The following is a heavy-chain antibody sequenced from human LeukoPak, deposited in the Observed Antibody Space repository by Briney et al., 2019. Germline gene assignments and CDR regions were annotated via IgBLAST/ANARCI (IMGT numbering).Heavy chain of an antibody. J-gene: IGHJ5*02. D-gene: IGHD3-10*01. CDR1: GNIFTGYY. CDR3: ATNILVRDIINWFDP. CDR2: IKPNSGGT. V-gene: IGHV1-2*02. Sequence: ASVKVSCKASGNIFTGYYLHWVRQAPGQGLEWMGWIKPNSGGTRSAQKFQGRVTMTRDTSISTAYMELSSLRYDDTAVYYCATNILVRDIINWFDPWGQGTLVTVSS.